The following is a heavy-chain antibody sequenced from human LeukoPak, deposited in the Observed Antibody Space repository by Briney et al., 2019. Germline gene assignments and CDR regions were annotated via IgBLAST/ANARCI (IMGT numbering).Heavy chain of an antibody. J-gene: IGHJ4*02. Sequence: GGSLRLSCTASGFTVSSNYMSWVRQAPGKGLEWVSVISRGGSTHYADSVQGRFTISRDNSKNTLYLQMTSLRAEDTAVYYCAREDGDYYDSSGYYFDYWGQGTLVTVSS. CDR2: ISRGGST. CDR1: GFTVSSNY. D-gene: IGHD3-22*01. CDR3: AREDGDYYDSSGYYFDY. V-gene: IGHV3-53*01.